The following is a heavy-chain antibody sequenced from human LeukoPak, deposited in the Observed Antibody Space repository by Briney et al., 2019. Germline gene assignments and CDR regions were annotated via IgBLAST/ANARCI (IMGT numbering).Heavy chain of an antibody. Sequence: PGGSLRLSCAASGVDFSKAWMSWVRQAPGKGLEWVGRIKRITDGGATDYAAFVKGRFTVSRDDSKNTVFLQMNGLKTEDTAVYYCTTDFGDYEAYWGQGTLVTVSS. V-gene: IGHV3-15*01. D-gene: IGHD4-17*01. J-gene: IGHJ4*02. CDR1: GVDFSKAW. CDR3: TTDFGDYEAY. CDR2: IKRITDGGAT.